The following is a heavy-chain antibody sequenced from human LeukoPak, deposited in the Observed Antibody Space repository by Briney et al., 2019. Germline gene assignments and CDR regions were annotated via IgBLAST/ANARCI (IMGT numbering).Heavy chain of an antibody. J-gene: IGHJ5*02. D-gene: IGHD4-17*01. V-gene: IGHV4-30-4*08. CDR3: ARECTVTTVGGSFDWFDP. Sequence: SETLSLTCTVSGGSISSGDYYWSWIRQPPGKGLEWIGYIYYSGSTYYNPSLKRRVTISVDTSKNQFSLKLSSVTAADTAVYYCARECTVTTVGGSFDWFDPWGQGTLVTVSS. CDR1: GGSISSGDYY. CDR2: IYYSGST.